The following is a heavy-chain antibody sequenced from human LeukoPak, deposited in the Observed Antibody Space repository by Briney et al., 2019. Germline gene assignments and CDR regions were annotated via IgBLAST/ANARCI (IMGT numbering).Heavy chain of an antibody. J-gene: IGHJ4*02. Sequence: EASVKVSCKASGYTFTSYAINWVRQAPGQGLEWMGWINTDTGNPTYAQGFTGRFVFSLDTSVSTAYLQISSLKAEDTAVYYCARGRGYCSSTSCYAGYYFDYWGQGTLVTVSS. D-gene: IGHD2-2*01. V-gene: IGHV7-4-1*02. CDR3: ARGRGYCSSTSCYAGYYFDY. CDR2: INTDTGNP. CDR1: GYTFTSYA.